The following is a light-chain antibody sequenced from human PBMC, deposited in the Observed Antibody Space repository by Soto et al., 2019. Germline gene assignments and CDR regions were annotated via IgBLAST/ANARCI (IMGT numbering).Light chain of an antibody. Sequence: PSVSGAPGQRVTISCTGSSSNIGAGYDVHWYQQLPGTAPKLLIYINSIRPSGVPGRFSGSKSGTSASLAITGLQAEDEADYFCQSYDSSLSGYVFGTGTKVTVL. CDR3: QSYDSSLSGYV. J-gene: IGLJ1*01. V-gene: IGLV1-40*01. CDR2: INS. CDR1: SSNIGAGYD.